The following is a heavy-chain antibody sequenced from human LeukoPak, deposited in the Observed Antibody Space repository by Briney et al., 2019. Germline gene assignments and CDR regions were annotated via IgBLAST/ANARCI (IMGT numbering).Heavy chain of an antibody. J-gene: IGHJ4*02. CDR1: GASITGGSYF. CDR3: AREIIGYCSGGNCYTPFYFDN. V-gene: IGHV4-61*02. D-gene: IGHD2-15*01. Sequence: SETLSLTCTVSGASITGGSYFWNWIRQPAGKGLEWVGRIYTGGSTNFNPSLKSRVTMSLDTSKNQVSLKLSSVTAADTAVYYCAREIIGYCSGGNCYTPFYFDNWGPGTLVAVSS. CDR2: IYTGGST.